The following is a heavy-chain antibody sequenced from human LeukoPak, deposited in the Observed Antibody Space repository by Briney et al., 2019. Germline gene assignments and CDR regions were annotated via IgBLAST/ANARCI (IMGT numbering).Heavy chain of an antibody. J-gene: IGHJ5*02. CDR3: ARLVARYCSGGSCYTYKTRPKVGLIWFDP. V-gene: IGHV4-39*07. CDR1: GVSISSSNSY. D-gene: IGHD2-15*01. Sequence: SETLSLTCTVSGVSISSSNSYWSWIRQPPGKGLEWIGEINHSGSTNYNPSLKSRVTISVDTSKNQFSLKLSSVTAADTAVYYCARLVARYCSGGSCYTYKTRPKVGLIWFDPWGQGTLVTVSS. CDR2: INHSGST.